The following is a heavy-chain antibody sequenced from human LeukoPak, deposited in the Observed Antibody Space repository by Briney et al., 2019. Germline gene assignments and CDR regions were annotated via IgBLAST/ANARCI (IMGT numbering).Heavy chain of an antibody. CDR1: GGXFSSYY. Sequence: SETLSLTCTVSGGXFSSYYCSWIRQPPGKGLEWIGYIYDSGNTYYSPSLKSRVTMSLDTSKNQFTLKLNSVTAADTAVYYCSRDIYSSSWTAPYYWGQGTLVTVSS. D-gene: IGHD6-13*01. CDR3: SRDIYSSSWTAPYY. V-gene: IGHV4-59*01. CDR2: IYDSGNT. J-gene: IGHJ4*02.